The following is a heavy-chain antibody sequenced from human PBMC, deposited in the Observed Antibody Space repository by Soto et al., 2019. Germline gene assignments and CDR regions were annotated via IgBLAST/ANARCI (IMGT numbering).Heavy chain of an antibody. CDR3: VQSRCGGDCLQSYSSHSYYGLDV. D-gene: IGHD2-21*02. CDR2: IYCDDDK. V-gene: IGHV2-5*02. Sequence: QITLKESGPTLVKPTQTLTLTCTFSGLSLSTTGVGVGWIRQPPGKALEWLALIYCDDDKRYSPSLKSRLTIPKDTSKNQVVLTMTNMDPVDTATYYCVQSRCGGDCLQSYSSHSYYGLDVWGQGTTVTVSS. CDR1: GLSLSTTGVG. J-gene: IGHJ6*02.